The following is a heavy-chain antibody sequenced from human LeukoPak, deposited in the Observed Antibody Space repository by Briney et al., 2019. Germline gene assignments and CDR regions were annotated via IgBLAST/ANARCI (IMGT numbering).Heavy chain of an antibody. J-gene: IGHJ5*02. CDR2: INPNSGGT. CDR3: ARGYDSSGFSPFDP. D-gene: IGHD3-22*01. Sequence: ASVKVSCKASGYTFTGYYMHWVRQAPGQGLEWMGWINPNSGGTNYAQKFQGRVTMTRDTSISTAYMELSRLRSDDTAVYYCARGYDSSGFSPFDPWGQGTLVTVSS. V-gene: IGHV1-2*02. CDR1: GYTFTGYY.